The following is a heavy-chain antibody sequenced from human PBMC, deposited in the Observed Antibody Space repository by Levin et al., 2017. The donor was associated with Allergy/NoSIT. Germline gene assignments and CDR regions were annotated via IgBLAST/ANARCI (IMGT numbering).Heavy chain of an antibody. CDR1: GFTFSSFG. Sequence: GESLKISCAASGFTFSSFGMNWVRQAPGKGLEWISYISSSITTIYYADSVKGRFTISRDNAKNSLYLQMNSLRDEDTALYYCARGIAAAVTPHYFDYWGRGTLVTVSS. D-gene: IGHD6-13*01. V-gene: IGHV3-48*02. CDR3: ARGIAAAVTPHYFDY. J-gene: IGHJ4*02. CDR2: ISSSITTI.